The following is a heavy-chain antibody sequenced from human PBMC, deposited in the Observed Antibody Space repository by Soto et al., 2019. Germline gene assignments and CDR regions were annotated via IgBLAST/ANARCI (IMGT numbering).Heavy chain of an antibody. CDR3: ATVSGYGSGSRRFDF. Sequence: QVQVMQSGAQLTQPGASVKVSCETSGYPLPTYGLSWVRQAPGQGLEWMGWIVGDSGNTVYAQKFQGRVTMYRDTSTSTGYMELRRLTSDDSAHYYCATVSGYGSGSRRFDFWGQGTLVSVSS. V-gene: IGHV1-18*01. D-gene: IGHD3-10*01. J-gene: IGHJ4*02. CDR2: IVGDSGNT. CDR1: GYPLPTYG.